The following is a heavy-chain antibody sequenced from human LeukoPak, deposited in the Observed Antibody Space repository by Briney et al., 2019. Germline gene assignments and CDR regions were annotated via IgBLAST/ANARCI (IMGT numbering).Heavy chain of an antibody. Sequence: ASVKVSCKASGYTFTGYYTHWVRQAPGQGLEWMGWINPNSGGTNYAQKFQGRVTMTRDTSISTAYMELSRLRSDDTAVYYCARDGVIEQWPGNWFDPWGQGTLVTASS. CDR2: INPNSGGT. CDR3: ARDGVIEQWPGNWFDP. J-gene: IGHJ5*02. D-gene: IGHD6-19*01. CDR1: GYTFTGYY. V-gene: IGHV1-2*02.